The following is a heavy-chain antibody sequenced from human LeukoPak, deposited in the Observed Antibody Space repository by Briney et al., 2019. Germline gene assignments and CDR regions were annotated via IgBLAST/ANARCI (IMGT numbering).Heavy chain of an antibody. CDR2: ISWNSGSI. J-gene: IGHJ4*02. V-gene: IGHV3-9*01. CDR1: GFTFDDYA. CDR3: ARGARALRWPDFDY. D-gene: IGHD4-23*01. Sequence: GRSLRLSCAASGFTFDDYAMHWVRQAPGKGLEWVSGISWNSGSIGYADSVKGRFTISRDNAKNSLYLQMNSLRAEDTALYYCARGARALRWPDFDYWGQGTLVTVSS.